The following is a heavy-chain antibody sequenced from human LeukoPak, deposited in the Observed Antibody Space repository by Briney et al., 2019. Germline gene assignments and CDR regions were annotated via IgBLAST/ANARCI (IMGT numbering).Heavy chain of an antibody. CDR1: GFTFTQIG. J-gene: IGHJ3*02. D-gene: IGHD1-1*01. CDR3: TKDVFHWAFDI. Sequence: GGSLRLSCAVSGFTFTQIGMGWVRQAPGKGLEWVAAIGGGGSDTEYTDSVKGRFTLSRDISKNTLYLQMDSLRAEDTAVYFCTKDVFHWAFDIWGPGTLVTVSS. V-gene: IGHV3-23*01. CDR2: IGGGGSDT.